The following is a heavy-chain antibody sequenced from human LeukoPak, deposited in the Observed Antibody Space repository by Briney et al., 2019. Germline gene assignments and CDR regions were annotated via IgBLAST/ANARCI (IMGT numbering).Heavy chain of an antibody. CDR1: GFTFSSYA. J-gene: IGHJ4*02. Sequence: GGSLRLSCAASGFTFSSYAMAWVCQTPGKGLEWVSTIDTSGGSTHYADSVKGRFTISRDNSKNTMYLQMNSLRVEDTAIYYCATDVGTVFFDNWGQGTVVTVSS. D-gene: IGHD3/OR15-3a*01. CDR2: IDTSGGST. CDR3: ATDVGTVFFDN. V-gene: IGHV3-23*01.